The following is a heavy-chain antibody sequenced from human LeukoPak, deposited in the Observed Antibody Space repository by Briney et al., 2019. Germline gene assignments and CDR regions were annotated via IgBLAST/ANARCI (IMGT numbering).Heavy chain of an antibody. CDR3: ASERRHGIAGDSDAFDI. CDR1: GYTFTSYY. D-gene: IGHD6-13*01. CDR2: INPSGGST. J-gene: IGHJ3*02. Sequence: ASVKVSCKASGYTFTSYYMHWVRQAPGQGLEWMGIINPSGGSTSYAQKFQGRVTMTRDTSTSTVYMELSSLRSEDTAVYYCASERRHGIAGDSDAFDIWGQGTMVTVSS. V-gene: IGHV1-46*01.